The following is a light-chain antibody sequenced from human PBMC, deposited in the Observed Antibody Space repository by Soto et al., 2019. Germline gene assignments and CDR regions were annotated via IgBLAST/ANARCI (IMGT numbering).Light chain of an antibody. J-gene: IGKJ1*01. CDR1: QAIANY. CDR3: QNHNSAPTWT. V-gene: IGKV1-27*01. CDR2: GAS. Sequence: DIQMTQSPSSLSASVGDRVTITCRASQAIANYLAWYQQKPGKVPKLLIYGASTLQSGVPSRFSGGGSGTEFTLTISSLQPEDAATYFCQNHNSAPTWTFGQGTKVDIK.